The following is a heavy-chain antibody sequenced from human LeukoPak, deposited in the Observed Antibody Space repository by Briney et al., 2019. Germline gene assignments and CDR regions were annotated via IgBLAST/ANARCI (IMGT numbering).Heavy chain of an antibody. V-gene: IGHV4-59*08. D-gene: IGHD3-22*01. CDR3: ARHQGHDFYDSSGCYSFDY. Sequence: PSETLSLTCTVSGGSISSYYWSWIRQPPAKGLEWIGYIYYSGSTNYNPPLNSRVTISVDTSKKQFSLKLSSVTAADTAVSFGARHQGHDFYDSSGCYSFDYWGQGTLVTVSS. CDR2: IYYSGST. CDR1: GGSISSYY. J-gene: IGHJ4*02.